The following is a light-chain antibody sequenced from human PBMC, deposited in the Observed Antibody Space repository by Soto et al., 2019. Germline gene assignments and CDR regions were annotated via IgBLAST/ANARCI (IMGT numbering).Light chain of an antibody. J-gene: IGKJ1*01. CDR1: QTIINNW. V-gene: IGKV1-5*01. Sequence: IQMTRSPSTLSSSVGDRVTITCRASQTIINNWLAWHQQKPGKAPKLLIFDASTLENGVPARFSGSRSGPEFSLTISSLQPDDFATYYCQQYYSYWTFGRGTKVDIK. CDR2: DAS. CDR3: QQYYSYWT.